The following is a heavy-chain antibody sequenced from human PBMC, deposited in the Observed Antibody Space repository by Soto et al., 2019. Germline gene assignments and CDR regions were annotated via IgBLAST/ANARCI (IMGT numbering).Heavy chain of an antibody. J-gene: IGHJ6*02. CDR3: ASATASIAARPYYYYGMDV. CDR1: GYTFTGYY. D-gene: IGHD6-6*01. CDR2: INPNSGGT. V-gene: IGHV1-2*02. Sequence: ASVKVSCKASGYTFTGYYMHWVRQAPGQGLEWMGWINPNSGGTNYAQKFQGRVTMTRDTSISTAYMELSRLRSDDTAVYYCASATASIAARPYYYYGMDVWGQGTTVTVSS.